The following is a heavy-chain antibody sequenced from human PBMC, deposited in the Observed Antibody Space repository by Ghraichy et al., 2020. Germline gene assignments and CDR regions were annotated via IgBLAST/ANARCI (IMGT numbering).Heavy chain of an antibody. J-gene: IGHJ6*02. CDR2: ISSTSNTI. Sequence: GESLNISCAASGFTFSSYSMNWVRQAPGKGLEWVSYISSTSNTIYYADYVKGRFTISRDNAKNSLYLQMNSLRAEDTAVYYCARVFASNYDILTGRMDVWGQGTTVTVSS. CDR1: GFTFSSYS. D-gene: IGHD3-9*01. V-gene: IGHV3-48*01. CDR3: ARVFASNYDILTGRMDV.